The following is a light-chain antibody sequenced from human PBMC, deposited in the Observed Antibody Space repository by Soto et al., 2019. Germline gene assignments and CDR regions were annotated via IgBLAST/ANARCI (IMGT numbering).Light chain of an antibody. CDR2: GAS. Sequence: EIVMTQSPATLSVSPGERATLSCRASQSVSSNLAWYQQKPGKAPRLLIYGASTWATGIPARFSGSGSGTEFTLTISSLQSEDFAVYYCQQYNNWPQTFGQGTKVEIK. CDR1: QSVSSN. CDR3: QQYNNWPQT. J-gene: IGKJ1*01. V-gene: IGKV3-15*01.